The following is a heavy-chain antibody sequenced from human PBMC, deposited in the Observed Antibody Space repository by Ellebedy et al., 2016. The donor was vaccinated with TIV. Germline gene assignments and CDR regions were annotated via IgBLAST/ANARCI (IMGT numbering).Heavy chain of an antibody. Sequence: SETLSLTXTVSGGSISSGGYYWSWIRQHPGKGLEFIAFIYYSGSTYYNPSLQSRVIISVDTSKNQFSLKLSSVTAADTAVYYCARTVTVFGVVTHTTTYFDYWGQGTLVSVSS. D-gene: IGHD3-3*01. CDR3: ARTVTVFGVVTHTTTYFDY. J-gene: IGHJ4*02. CDR2: IYYSGST. CDR1: GGSISSGGYY. V-gene: IGHV4-31*03.